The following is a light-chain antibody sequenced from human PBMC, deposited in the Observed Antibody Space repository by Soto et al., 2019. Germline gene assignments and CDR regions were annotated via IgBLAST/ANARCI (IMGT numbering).Light chain of an antibody. CDR2: DAS. J-gene: IGKJ4*01. Sequence: EIVLTQSPATLSLSPGERATLSCRASQRFAKFLAWYQQKGGQPPRLLIFDASTRATGVTGRFNGSGSGTVFTLHISSLEPEDFAVYYCQQHTNGSLPFRGGNKGEVK. CDR3: QQHTNGSLP. V-gene: IGKV3-11*01. CDR1: QRFAKF.